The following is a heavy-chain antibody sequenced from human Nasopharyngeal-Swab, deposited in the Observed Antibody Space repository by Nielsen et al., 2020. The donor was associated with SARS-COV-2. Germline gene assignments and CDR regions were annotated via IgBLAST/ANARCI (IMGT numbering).Heavy chain of an antibody. CDR2: IYYSGSS. Sequence: WIRQPPGKGLVWIGSIYYSGSSYYNPSLESRVTISVDTSKNQFSLKLSSVTAADTAVYYCARLRATVTTSYYYYYYMDVWGKGTTVTVSS. D-gene: IGHD4-11*01. CDR3: ARLRATVTTSYYYYYYMDV. V-gene: IGHV4-39*01. J-gene: IGHJ6*03.